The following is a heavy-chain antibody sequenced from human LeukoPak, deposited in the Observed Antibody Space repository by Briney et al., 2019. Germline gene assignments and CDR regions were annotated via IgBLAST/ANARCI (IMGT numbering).Heavy chain of an antibody. CDR2: ISGSGAGT. Sequence: GGSLRLSCAASGLPVRPSSMSWVRQAPGKGLEWVSGISGSGAGTYYSDSVKGRFTISRDNSKNTLYLQMNSLRAEDTAVCYCAKDRNSLFDYWGRGTLVTVSS. D-gene: IGHD4-23*01. V-gene: IGHV3-23*01. CDR1: GLPVRPSS. CDR3: AKDRNSLFDY. J-gene: IGHJ4*02.